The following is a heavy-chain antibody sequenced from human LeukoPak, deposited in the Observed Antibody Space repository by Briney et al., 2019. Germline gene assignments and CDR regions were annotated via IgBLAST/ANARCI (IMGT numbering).Heavy chain of an antibody. J-gene: IGHJ4*02. Sequence: PSETLSLTCAVYGGSFSGYYWSWIRQPPGKGLEWIGEINHSGSTNYNPSLKSRVTISVDTSKNQLSLKLSSVTAADTAVYYCAREHSLGFDYWGQGTLVTVSS. CDR3: AREHSLGFDY. CDR2: INHSGST. V-gene: IGHV4-34*01. CDR1: GGSFSGYY. D-gene: IGHD1-26*01.